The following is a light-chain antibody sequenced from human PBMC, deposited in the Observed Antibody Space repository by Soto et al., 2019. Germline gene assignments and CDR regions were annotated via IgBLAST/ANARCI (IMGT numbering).Light chain of an antibody. CDR2: GAS. CDR3: QQYDNWPIT. Sequence: IVLTQSPGTLSMSPGERATLSCRASQSVSSNLAWYQQKPGQAPRLFIYGASTRATAIPPRFSGSGSGTEFTLTISSLQSEDFAVYYCQQYDNWPITFGQGTRLEI. J-gene: IGKJ5*01. CDR1: QSVSSN. V-gene: IGKV3-15*01.